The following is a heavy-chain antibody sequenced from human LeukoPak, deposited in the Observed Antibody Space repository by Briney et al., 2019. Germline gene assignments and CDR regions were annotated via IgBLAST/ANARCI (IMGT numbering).Heavy chain of an antibody. D-gene: IGHD3-10*01. CDR1: GISLSNYA. J-gene: IGHJ4*02. CDR3: AKRGVVIRGLLVIGYHQEAYHYDF. Sequence: GGSLRLSCVVSGISLSNYAMTWVRQAPGKGLEWVSYISERGGSTTYADSVKGRFTISRDTSLDTLYLQMNNLRAEDTAVYFCAKRGVVIRGLLVIGYHQEAYHYDFWGQGVLVTVSS. CDR2: ISERGGST. V-gene: IGHV3-23*01.